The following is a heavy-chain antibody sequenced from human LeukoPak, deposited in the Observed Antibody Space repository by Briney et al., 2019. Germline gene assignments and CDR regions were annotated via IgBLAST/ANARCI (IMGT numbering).Heavy chain of an antibody. J-gene: IGHJ3*02. Sequence: SETLSLTCAVYGGSFSGYYWSWIRQPPGKGLEWLGEINHSGSTNYNPSLKSRVTISVDTSKNQFSLKLSSVTAADTAVYYCARRRYCSGGSCYSPRVRAFDIWGQGTMVTVSS. D-gene: IGHD2-15*01. CDR1: GGSFSGYY. CDR2: INHSGST. CDR3: ARRRYCSGGSCYSPRVRAFDI. V-gene: IGHV4-34*01.